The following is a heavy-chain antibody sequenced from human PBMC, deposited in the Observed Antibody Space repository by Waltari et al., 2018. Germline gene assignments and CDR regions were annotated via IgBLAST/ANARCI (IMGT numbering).Heavy chain of an antibody. V-gene: IGHV4-34*01. CDR1: GGSFSGYY. CDR2: INHSGST. D-gene: IGHD3-3*01. J-gene: IGHJ1*01. Sequence: QVQLQQWGAGLLKPSETLSLTCAVYGGSFSGYYWSWIRQPPGKGLEWIEEINHSGSTNYNPSLKSRVTISVDTSKNQFSLKLSSVTAADTAVYYCAYYGGYYDFWSGYYRKAEYFQHWGQGTLVTVSS. CDR3: AYYGGYYDFWSGYYRKAEYFQH.